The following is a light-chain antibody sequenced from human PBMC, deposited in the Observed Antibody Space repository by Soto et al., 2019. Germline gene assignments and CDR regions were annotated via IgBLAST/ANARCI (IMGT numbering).Light chain of an antibody. CDR3: CSYAGSSTFV. J-gene: IGLJ1*01. Sequence: QSVLTQPASVSGCPGQSITISCTGTSSDVGSYNLVSWYQQHPGKAPKLMIYEVSKRPSGVSNRFSGSKSGNTASLTISGLQAEDEADYYCCSYAGSSTFVFGTGTQLTVL. CDR1: SSDVGSYNL. V-gene: IGLV2-23*02. CDR2: EVS.